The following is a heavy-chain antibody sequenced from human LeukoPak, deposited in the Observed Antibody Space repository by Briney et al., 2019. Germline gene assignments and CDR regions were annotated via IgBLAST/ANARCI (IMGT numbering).Heavy chain of an antibody. J-gene: IGHJ4*02. CDR2: IRYDGSNK. CDR3: AKDGRQRLAKYYFDY. V-gene: IGHV3-30*02. Sequence: SGGSLRLSCAASGFTFSSYGMHWVRQAPGKGLEWVAFIRYDGSNKYYADSVKGRFTISRDNSKNTLYLQMNSLRAEDTAVYYCAKDGRQRLAKYYFDYWGQGTLVTVSS. CDR1: GFTFSSYG. D-gene: IGHD6-19*01.